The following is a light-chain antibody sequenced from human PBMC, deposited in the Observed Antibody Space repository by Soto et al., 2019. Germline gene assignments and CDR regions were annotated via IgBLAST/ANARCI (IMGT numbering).Light chain of an antibody. CDR1: QSVNSN. V-gene: IGKV3-15*01. Sequence: EIVMTQSPAILSVSPGERSTLSCRASQSVNSNLAWYQQKPGQAPRLLIYGASTRATGIPARFSGSGSGTEFTLTINSLQSEDFAVYYCQQYYNWPSPLGTFGPGTKVDIK. CDR3: QQYYNWPSPLGT. CDR2: GAS. J-gene: IGKJ3*01.